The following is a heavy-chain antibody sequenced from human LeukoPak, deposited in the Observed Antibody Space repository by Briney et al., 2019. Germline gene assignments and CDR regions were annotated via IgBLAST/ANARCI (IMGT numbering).Heavy chain of an antibody. CDR1: GGTFSSCA. J-gene: IGHJ4*02. V-gene: IGHV1-69*05. CDR3: ARSYYYDSSGYAHFDY. D-gene: IGHD3-22*01. Sequence: ASVKVSCKASGGTFSSCAISWVRQAPGQGLEWMGGIIPIFGTANYAQKFQGRVTITTDESTSTAYMELSSLRSEDTAVYYCARSYYYDSSGYAHFDYWGQGTLVTVSS. CDR2: IIPIFGTA.